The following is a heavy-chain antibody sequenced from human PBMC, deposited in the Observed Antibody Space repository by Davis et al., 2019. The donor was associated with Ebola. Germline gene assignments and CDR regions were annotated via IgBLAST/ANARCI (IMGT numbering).Heavy chain of an antibody. Sequence: GESLKISCAASGFTFSSYAMYWVRQAPGKGLEWVAVISYHGSNKYYADSVKGRFTISRDNSKNTLYLQMNSLRAEDTAVYYCALLAADTLDYWGQGTLVTVSS. J-gene: IGHJ4*02. D-gene: IGHD2-15*01. V-gene: IGHV3-30-3*01. CDR1: GFTFSSYA. CDR3: ALLAADTLDY. CDR2: ISYHGSNK.